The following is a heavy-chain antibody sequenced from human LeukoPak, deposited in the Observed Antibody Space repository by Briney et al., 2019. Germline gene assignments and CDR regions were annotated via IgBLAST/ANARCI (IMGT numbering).Heavy chain of an antibody. V-gene: IGHV3-23*01. Sequence: PGGSLRLSCAASGFTFSSYGMSWVRQAPGKGLEWFSAISGSGGSTYYADSVKGRFTISRDNSKNALYLQMNSLRPEDTAVYHCATSKGLGEYFDFWAQGTLVTVSS. CDR1: GFTFSSYG. D-gene: IGHD3-10*01. CDR2: ISGSGGST. J-gene: IGHJ4*02. CDR3: ATSKGLGEYFDF.